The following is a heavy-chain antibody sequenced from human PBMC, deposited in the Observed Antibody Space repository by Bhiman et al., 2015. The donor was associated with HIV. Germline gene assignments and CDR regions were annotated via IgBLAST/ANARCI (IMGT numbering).Heavy chain of an antibody. Sequence: EVQLVESGGGLVKPGGSLRLSCTGSGFSLSTYTMNWVRQAPGKGLEWVSSISSSSSYIYYADSVKGRFTISRDNAKNSLYLQMNSLRAEDTGVYNCARDHRSSNWLGIFYYYMDVWGKGTTVTVSS. D-gene: IGHD4-11*01. CDR3: ARDHRSSNWLGIFYYYMDV. V-gene: IGHV3-21*03. J-gene: IGHJ6*03. CDR2: ISSSSSYI. CDR1: GFSLSTYT.